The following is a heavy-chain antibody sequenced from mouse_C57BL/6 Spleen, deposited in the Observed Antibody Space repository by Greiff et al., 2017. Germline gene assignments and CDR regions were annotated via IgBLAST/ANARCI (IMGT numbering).Heavy chain of an antibody. CDR2: INPSNGGT. V-gene: IGHV1-53*01. Sequence: VQLQQSGTELVKPGASVKLSCKASGYTFTSYWMHWVKQRPGQGLEWIGNINPSNGGTNYNEKFKSKATLTVDKSSSTAYMQLSSLTSEDSAVYYCARFLWPTMVIDYWGQGTTLTVSS. D-gene: IGHD2-9*01. CDR1: GYTFTSYW. J-gene: IGHJ2*01. CDR3: ARFLWPTMVIDY.